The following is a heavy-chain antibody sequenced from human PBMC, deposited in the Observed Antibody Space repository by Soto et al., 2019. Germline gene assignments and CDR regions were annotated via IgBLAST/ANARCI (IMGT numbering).Heavy chain of an antibody. V-gene: IGHV1-8*01. CDR2: MNPNSGNT. CDR1: GYTFTSYD. Sequence: GASVKVSSKASGYTFTSYDINWGRQATRKGLEWMGWMNPNSGNTGYAQKFQGRVTMTRNTSISTAYMELSSPRSEDTAVYYCARAHYYESSGYYPNFDYWGQGTPVTVSS. D-gene: IGHD3-22*01. CDR3: ARAHYYESSGYYPNFDY. J-gene: IGHJ4*02.